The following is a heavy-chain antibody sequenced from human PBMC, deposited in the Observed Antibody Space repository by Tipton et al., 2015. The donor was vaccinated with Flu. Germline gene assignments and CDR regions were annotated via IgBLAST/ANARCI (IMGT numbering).Heavy chain of an antibody. D-gene: IGHD3-10*01. CDR1: GGSLSSYY. V-gene: IGHV4-4*07. J-gene: IGHJ4*02. CDR3: ARGSGSGTFMIFDF. Sequence: TLSLTCTVSGGSLSSYYWSWIRQPAGKGLEWIGRIYTSGGTKFYPSLRGRLTMSVDASKKEFSLKLSSVTAADTAVYYCARGSGSGTFMIFDFWGQGTLVTVSS. CDR2: IYTSGGT.